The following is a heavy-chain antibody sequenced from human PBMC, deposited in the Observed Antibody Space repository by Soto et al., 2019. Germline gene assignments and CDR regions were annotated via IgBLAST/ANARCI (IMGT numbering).Heavy chain of an antibody. CDR1: GYTCSSYS. J-gene: IGHJ4*02. Sequence: GVNLRIACAASGYTCSSYSMNWVRQAPGKGLEWVSYISTSGTTTKYADSVKGRFTISRDNAKNSLYLQMNSLRAEDTAVYYCARDIGYYYDRFDYWGQGT. D-gene: IGHD3-22*01. V-gene: IGHV3-48*04. CDR2: ISTSGTTT. CDR3: ARDIGYYYDRFDY.